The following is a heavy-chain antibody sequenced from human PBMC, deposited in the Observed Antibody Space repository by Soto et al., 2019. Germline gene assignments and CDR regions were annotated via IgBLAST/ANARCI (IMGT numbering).Heavy chain of an antibody. CDR3: AKDVYSSGWYGGAFDI. J-gene: IGHJ3*02. Sequence: EVQLLESGGGLVQPGGSRGLSCAASGFTFRGYALSWVRQPPGKGREWVSAISGSGGSTYYADSVKGRFTISRDNSKNTLYLQMNSLRAEDTAVYYCAKDVYSSGWYGGAFDIWGQGTMVTVSS. CDR2: ISGSGGST. V-gene: IGHV3-23*01. D-gene: IGHD6-19*01. CDR1: GFTFRGYA.